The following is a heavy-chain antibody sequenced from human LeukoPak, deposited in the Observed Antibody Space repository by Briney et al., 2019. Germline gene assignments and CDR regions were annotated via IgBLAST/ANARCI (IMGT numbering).Heavy chain of an antibody. J-gene: IGHJ4*02. CDR2: ISGSGGST. V-gene: IGHV3-23*01. CDR3: AKDQVGSYYYFDY. Sequence: PGGSLRLSCAASGFNFSSYAMSWVRQAPGKGLEWVSAISGSGGSTYHADPVKGRFTISRDNSKNTLYLQMNSLRAEDTAVYYCAKDQVGSYYYFDYWGQGTLVTVSS. D-gene: IGHD1-26*01. CDR1: GFNFSSYA.